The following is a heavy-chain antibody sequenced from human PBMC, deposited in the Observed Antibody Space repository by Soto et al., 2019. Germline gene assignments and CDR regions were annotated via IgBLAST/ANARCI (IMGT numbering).Heavy chain of an antibody. CDR2: IKPDGSAT. D-gene: IGHD5-12*01. CDR1: GFTFGSYW. Sequence: EVQLVESGGGLVQPGGSLRLSCAVSGFTFGSYWMNWVRLIPGKGLEWVAYIKPDGSATYYVDSVKGRFTISRDNSKNTLYLQMNSLRAEDTAVYYCATPPQRRWLQLPLDYWGQGTLVTVSS. V-gene: IGHV3-7*01. CDR3: ATPPQRRWLQLPLDY. J-gene: IGHJ4*02.